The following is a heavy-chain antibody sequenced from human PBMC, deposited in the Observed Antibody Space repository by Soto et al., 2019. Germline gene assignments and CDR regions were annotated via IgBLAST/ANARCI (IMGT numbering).Heavy chain of an antibody. J-gene: IGHJ4*02. V-gene: IGHV4-59*01. Sequence: LSHTCTVSCGSITSGSWSWIRQSPGKGLEWIGYIYYGGNTDYNPSLESRVTISLDSSKNQFSLKVRSVTAADTAVYYCARDWGGRKFDYWGQGALVT. CDR1: CGSITSGS. CDR3: ARDWGGRKFDY. D-gene: IGHD3-16*01. CDR2: IYYGGNT.